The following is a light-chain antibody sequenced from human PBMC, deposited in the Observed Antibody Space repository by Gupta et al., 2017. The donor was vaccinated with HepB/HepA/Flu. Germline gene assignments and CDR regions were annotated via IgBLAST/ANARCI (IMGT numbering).Light chain of an antibody. J-gene: IGLJ1*01. CDR1: SSNVGRDN. Sequence: VLPPPPPASGTPGPTVAISCSGSSSNVGRDNVYWYRQLPGTAPKLLIYNDDRRPSGVPDRFSGSKSGTSASLAISGLRSEDEADYYCAAWDNSLSAYVFGTGTWVTVL. CDR3: AAWDNSLSAYV. V-gene: IGLV1-47*02. CDR2: NDD.